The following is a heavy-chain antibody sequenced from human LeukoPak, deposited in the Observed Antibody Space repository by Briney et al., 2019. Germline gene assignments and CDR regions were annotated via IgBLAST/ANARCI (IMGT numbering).Heavy chain of an antibody. CDR1: GYSISSGYY. CDR2: IYHSGST. V-gene: IGHV4-38-2*02. D-gene: IGHD2-8*01. Sequence: SETLSLTCTVSGYSISSGYYWGWIRQPPGKGLEWIGSIYHSGSTYYNPSLRSRVTISLDTSRNQFSLKLNSVTAADTAVYYCVRADYNGGNPGSFDIWGRGTMVTVSS. J-gene: IGHJ3*02. CDR3: VRADYNGGNPGSFDI.